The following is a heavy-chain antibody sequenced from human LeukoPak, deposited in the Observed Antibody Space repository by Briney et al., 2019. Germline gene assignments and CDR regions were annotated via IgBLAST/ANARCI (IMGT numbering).Heavy chain of an antibody. D-gene: IGHD3-10*01. CDR3: TTGPRSYYGSGSPMTPPDY. CDR2: IKSKTDGGTT. CDR1: GFAFSSYS. J-gene: IGHJ4*02. Sequence: PGGSLRLSCAASGFAFSSYSMNWVRQAPGKGLEWVGRIKSKTDGGTTEYAAPVKGRFTISRDDSKNMLYLQMNSLKTEDTAVYYCTTGPRSYYGSGSPMTPPDYWGQGTLVTVSS. V-gene: IGHV3-15*01.